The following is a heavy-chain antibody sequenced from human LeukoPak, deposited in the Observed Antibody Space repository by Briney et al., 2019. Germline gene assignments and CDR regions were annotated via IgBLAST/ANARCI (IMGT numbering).Heavy chain of an antibody. CDR1: GDSINTTDYF. CDR3: ARETKLMGYSSGLGFNY. Sequence: PSETLSLTCTVSGDSINTTDYFWGWIRQSPEKGLEWIASIYYDGRTYYNPSVKSRATISIDTSKNHFSLKVGSVTAADTAVYYCARETKLMGYSSGLGFNYWGQGTLVTVSS. D-gene: IGHD6-19*01. V-gene: IGHV4-39*07. J-gene: IGHJ4*02. CDR2: IYYDGRT.